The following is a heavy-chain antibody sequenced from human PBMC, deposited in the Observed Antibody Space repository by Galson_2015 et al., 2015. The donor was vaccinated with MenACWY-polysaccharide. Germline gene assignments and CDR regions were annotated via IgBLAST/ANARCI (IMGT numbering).Heavy chain of an antibody. Sequence: SVKVSCKASGYTFTSYAMNWVRQAPGQGLEWMGWINTNTGNPTYAQGFTGRFVFSLDTSVSTAYLQISSLKAEDTAVYYCARGPRPPRYHWFDPWGQGTLVTVSS. J-gene: IGHJ5*02. V-gene: IGHV7-4-1*02. CDR2: INTNTGNP. D-gene: IGHD1-14*01. CDR1: GYTFTSYA. CDR3: ARGPRPPRYHWFDP.